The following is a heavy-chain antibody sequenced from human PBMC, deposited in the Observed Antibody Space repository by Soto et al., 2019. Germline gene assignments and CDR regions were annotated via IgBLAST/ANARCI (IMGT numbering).Heavy chain of an antibody. CDR2: VNSDGSIT. CDR3: ARVGATTWY. D-gene: IGHD1-26*01. J-gene: IGHJ4*02. V-gene: IGHV3-74*01. CDR1: GFTFSSYW. Sequence: LRLSCAASGFTFSSYWMHWVRQAPGKGLVWVSRVNSDGSITNYADAVKGRFTISRVNAKNTLYLQMDGLRAEDTAVYYCARVGATTWYWGQGTLVTVSS.